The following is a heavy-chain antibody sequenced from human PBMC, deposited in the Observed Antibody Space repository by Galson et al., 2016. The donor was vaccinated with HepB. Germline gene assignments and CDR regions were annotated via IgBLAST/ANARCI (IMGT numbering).Heavy chain of an antibody. CDR1: GGTFSSYA. J-gene: IGHJ6*02. V-gene: IGHV1-69*06. Sequence: SVKVSCKAAGGTFSSYAFSWVRQAPGQGLEWMGGIIPMFGTPNYAQKFQGQVTITADKSTSTAYMEVSSLRSEDTAVYYCARISHQYYYGPEDYFYGMDVWGQGTTVTVSS. CDR2: IIPMFGTP. D-gene: IGHD3-10*01. CDR3: ARISHQYYYGPEDYFYGMDV.